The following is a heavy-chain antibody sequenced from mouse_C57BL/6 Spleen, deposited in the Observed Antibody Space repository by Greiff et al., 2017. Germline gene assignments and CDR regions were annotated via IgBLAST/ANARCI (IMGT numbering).Heavy chain of an antibody. V-gene: IGHV1-80*01. D-gene: IGHD1-1*01. CDR1: GYAFSSYW. CDR3: ANTVHYAMDY. CDR2: IYPGDGDT. J-gene: IGHJ4*01. Sequence: QVQLQQSGAELVKPGASVKISCKASGYAFSSYWMNLVKQRPGKGLEWIGQIYPGDGDTNYNGKFKGKATLTADKSSSTAYMQLSSLTSEDSAVYFCANTVHYAMDYWGQGTSVTVSS.